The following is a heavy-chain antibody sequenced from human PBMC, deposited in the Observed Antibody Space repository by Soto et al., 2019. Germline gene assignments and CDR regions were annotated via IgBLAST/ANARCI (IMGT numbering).Heavy chain of an antibody. D-gene: IGHD5-18*01. CDR3: AREMGYRDGMDV. Sequence: QVQLVESGGGVVQPGRSLGLSCAASGFTFSSYAMHWVRQAPGKGLEWVAVISYDGSNKYYADSVKGRFTISRDNSKNTLYLQMNSLRAEDTAMYYCAREMGYRDGMDVWGQGTTVTVSS. CDR1: GFTFSSYA. J-gene: IGHJ6*02. CDR2: ISYDGSNK. V-gene: IGHV3-30-3*01.